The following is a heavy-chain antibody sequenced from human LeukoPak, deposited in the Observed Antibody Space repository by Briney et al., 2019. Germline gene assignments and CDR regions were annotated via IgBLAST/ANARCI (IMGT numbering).Heavy chain of an antibody. CDR1: GGSFSGYY. CDR2: INHSGST. Sequence: PSETLPLTCAVYGGSFSGYYWSWIRQPPGKGLEWIGEINHSGSTNYNPSLKSRVTISVDTSKNQFSLKLSSVTAADTAVYYCARMKVATSYFDYWGQGTLVTVSS. CDR3: ARMKVATSYFDY. J-gene: IGHJ4*02. D-gene: IGHD5-24*01. V-gene: IGHV4-34*01.